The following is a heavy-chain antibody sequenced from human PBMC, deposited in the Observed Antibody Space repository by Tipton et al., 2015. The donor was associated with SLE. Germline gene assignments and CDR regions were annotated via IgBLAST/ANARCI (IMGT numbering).Heavy chain of an antibody. CDR3: ARDRVEYSSSDY. CDR1: GGSISSGDHY. V-gene: IGHV4-30-4*01. CDR2: ISDSGSS. J-gene: IGHJ4*02. D-gene: IGHD6-13*01. Sequence: TLSLTCTVSGGSISSGDHYWNWIRQPPGKGLEWIGYISDSGSSHYNPSLKGRITISGDTSKNQFSLNLISVTAADTAVYYCARDRVEYSSSDYWGQGTLVTVSS.